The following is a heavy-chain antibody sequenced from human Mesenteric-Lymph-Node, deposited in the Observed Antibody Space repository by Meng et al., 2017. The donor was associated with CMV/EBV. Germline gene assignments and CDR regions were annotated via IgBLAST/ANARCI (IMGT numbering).Heavy chain of an antibody. J-gene: IGHJ6*02. V-gene: IGHV3-74*01. CDR2: IKGDGSST. D-gene: IGHD3-3*01. Sequence: GESLKISCAASGFSFSTYWIHWVRQAPGKGLVWVSRIKGDGSSTNYADSVKGRFTISRDNAKNSLYLQMNSLRAEDTAVYYCASSTVRDYDFWSGYYFYYGMDVWGQGTTVTVSS. CDR1: GFSFSTYW. CDR3: ASSTVRDYDFWSGYYFYYGMDV.